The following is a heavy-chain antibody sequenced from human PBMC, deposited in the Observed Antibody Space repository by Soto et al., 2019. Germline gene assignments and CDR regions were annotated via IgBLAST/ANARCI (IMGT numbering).Heavy chain of an antibody. CDR1: GYTFTSYG. CDR2: ISAYNGNT. J-gene: IGHJ3*02. D-gene: IGHD3-3*01. CDR3: ARVYYDFWSGYLNPPFFDI. V-gene: IGHV1-18*04. Sequence: ASVKVSCKASGYTFTSYGISWVRQAPGQGLEWMGWISAYNGNTNYAQKLQGRVTMTTDTSTSTACMELRSLRSDDTAVYYCARVYYDFWSGYLNPPFFDIWGQGTMVTVSS.